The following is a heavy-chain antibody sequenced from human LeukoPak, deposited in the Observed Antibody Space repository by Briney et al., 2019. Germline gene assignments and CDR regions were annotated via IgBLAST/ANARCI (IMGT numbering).Heavy chain of an antibody. D-gene: IGHD3-22*01. V-gene: IGHV1-69*06. CDR1: GGTFSSYT. CDR3: ARVDDSSGYQGYYFDY. CDR2: IIPLFGTP. J-gene: IGHJ4*02. Sequence: SVKVSCKASGGTFSSYTISWVRQAPGQGLEWMGGIIPLFGTPDYAQKFQDRLTITADKSTSTAYMELSSLRSEDMAVYYCARVDDSSGYQGYYFDYWGQGTLVTVSS.